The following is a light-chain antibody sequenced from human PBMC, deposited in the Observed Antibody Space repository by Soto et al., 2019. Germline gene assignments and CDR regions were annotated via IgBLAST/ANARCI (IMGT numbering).Light chain of an antibody. V-gene: IGLV1-44*01. J-gene: IGLJ2*01. Sequence: QSVLTQSPSTSGTPGQRVSISCSGRNSNIGTNTVNWYQQLPRAAPKLLIYNNNQRPSGVPDRFSGSKSGTSASLAISGLQSEDEADYYCAAWDDSLNGHVVFGGGTKVTVL. CDR1: NSNIGTNT. CDR2: NNN. CDR3: AAWDDSLNGHVV.